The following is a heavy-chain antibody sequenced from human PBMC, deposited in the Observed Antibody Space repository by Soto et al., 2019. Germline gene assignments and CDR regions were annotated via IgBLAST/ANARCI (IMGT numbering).Heavy chain of an antibody. CDR1: GFTFSSYS. CDR3: ARDLVVAATWSPLDY. D-gene: IGHD2-15*01. J-gene: IGHJ4*02. CDR2: ISSSSSYI. V-gene: IGHV3-21*01. Sequence: AGGSLRLSCAASGFTFSSYSMNWVRQAPGKGLEWVSSISSSSSYIYYADSVKGRFTISRDNAKNSLYLQMNSLRAEDTAVYYCARDLVVAATWSPLDYWGQGTLVTVSS.